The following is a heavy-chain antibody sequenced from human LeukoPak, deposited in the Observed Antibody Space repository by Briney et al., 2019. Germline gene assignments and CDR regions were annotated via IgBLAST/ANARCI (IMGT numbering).Heavy chain of an antibody. CDR2: ISGSGGST. CDR1: GFTFSSYA. V-gene: IGHV3-23*01. Sequence: GGSLRLSCAASGFTFSSYAMSWVRQAPGKGLVWVSAISGSGGSTYYADSVKGRFTISRDNSKNTLYLQMNSLRAEDTAVYYCAKEVAYGDYLAPLDYWGQGTLVTVSS. D-gene: IGHD4-17*01. CDR3: AKEVAYGDYLAPLDY. J-gene: IGHJ4*02.